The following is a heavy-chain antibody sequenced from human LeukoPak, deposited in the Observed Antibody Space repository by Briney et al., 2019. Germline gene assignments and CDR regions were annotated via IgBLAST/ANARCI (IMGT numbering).Heavy chain of an antibody. D-gene: IGHD3-10*01. Sequence: GGSLRLSCAASGFTFSSYWMSWVRQAPGKGLEWVANIKQDGSEKYYVDSVKGRFTISRDNAKNSLYLQMNSLGAEDTAVYYCAREGSYYYGSGSYSNYYYYGMDVWGKGTTVTVSS. J-gene: IGHJ6*04. CDR2: IKQDGSEK. CDR3: AREGSYYYGSGSYSNYYYYGMDV. V-gene: IGHV3-7*03. CDR1: GFTFSSYW.